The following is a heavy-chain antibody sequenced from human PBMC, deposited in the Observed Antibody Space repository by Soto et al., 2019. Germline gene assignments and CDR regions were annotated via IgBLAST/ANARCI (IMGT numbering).Heavy chain of an antibody. J-gene: IGHJ6*02. D-gene: IGHD3-16*01. V-gene: IGHV1-46*01. Sequence: ASVKVSCKASGYTFTSYYMHWVRQAPGQGLEWMGIINPSGGSTSYAQKFQGRVTMTRDTSTSTVYMELSSLRSEDTAVYYCAREAVKSKVRYDDYYGMDVWGQGTTVNVSS. CDR1: GYTFTSYY. CDR2: INPSGGST. CDR3: AREAVKSKVRYDDYYGMDV.